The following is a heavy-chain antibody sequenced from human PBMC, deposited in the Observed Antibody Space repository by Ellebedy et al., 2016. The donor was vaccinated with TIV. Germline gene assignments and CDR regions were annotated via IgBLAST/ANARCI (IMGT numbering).Heavy chain of an antibody. V-gene: IGHV3-15*01. CDR1: GFTFSNAW. CDR2: IKSKTDDETI. D-gene: IGHD3-10*01. J-gene: IGHJ4*02. Sequence: PGGSLRLSCAASGFTFSNAWMNWVRQAPGKGLEWVGRIKSKTDDETIDYAAPVKGRFTIARDDSDNTLYLHMSSRKTEDTAVYYCATDGPEWFGESQYWGQGTLVTVSS. CDR3: ATDGPEWFGESQY.